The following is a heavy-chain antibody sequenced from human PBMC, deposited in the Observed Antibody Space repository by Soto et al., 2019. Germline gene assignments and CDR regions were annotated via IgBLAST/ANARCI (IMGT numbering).Heavy chain of an antibody. V-gene: IGHV1-2*04. Sequence: ASVKVSCKASGYTFTGYYMHWVRQAPGQGLEWMGWINPNSGGTNYAQKIQGWVTMTRDTSISTAYMELSRLRSDDTAVFYCARVRAVAGYYYYYMDVWGKGTTVTVSS. D-gene: IGHD6-19*01. CDR2: INPNSGGT. J-gene: IGHJ6*03. CDR3: ARVRAVAGYYYYYMDV. CDR1: GYTFTGYY.